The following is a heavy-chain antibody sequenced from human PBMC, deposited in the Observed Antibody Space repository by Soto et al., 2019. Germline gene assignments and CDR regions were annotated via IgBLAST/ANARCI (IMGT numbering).Heavy chain of an antibody. CDR2: ISKSGSVI. Sequence: GGSLRLSCTGSGLTFSNYEMHWVRQAPGKELEWLSYISKSGSVIYYADSVKGRFTISRDNANNFLYLQMNSLRAEDTAVYFCASVTLRFSYGIDVWGQGTTVTVSS. CDR1: GLTFSNYE. J-gene: IGHJ6*02. D-gene: IGHD3-3*01. CDR3: ASVTLRFSYGIDV. V-gene: IGHV3-48*03.